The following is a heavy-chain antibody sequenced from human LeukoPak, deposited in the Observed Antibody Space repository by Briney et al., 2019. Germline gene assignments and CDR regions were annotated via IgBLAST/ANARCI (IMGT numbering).Heavy chain of an antibody. CDR2: FNPNSGGT. J-gene: IGHJ4*02. V-gene: IGHV1-2*02. Sequence: ASVKISCKASGYTFTDYYIHWVRHAPGQGLEWMGWFNPNSGGTYYAQTVQGRVTMTRDTSISTAYKELSRLTSDDTAVYYCARVGYSSAWSNFDYWGQGTLVTVSS. CDR1: GYTFTDYY. D-gene: IGHD6-19*01. CDR3: ARVGYSSAWSNFDY.